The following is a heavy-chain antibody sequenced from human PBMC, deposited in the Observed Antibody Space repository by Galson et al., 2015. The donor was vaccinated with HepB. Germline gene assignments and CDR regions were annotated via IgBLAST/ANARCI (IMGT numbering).Heavy chain of an antibody. Sequence: SLRLSCAASGFTFSSYAMSWVRQAPGKGLEWVSAISGSGGSTYYADSVKGRFNISRDNSKNTLYLQMNSLRAEDTGVYYCAKFYSGYEIDYWGQGTLVTVSS. CDR3: AKFYSGYEIDY. D-gene: IGHD5-12*01. CDR1: GFTFSSYA. CDR2: ISGSGGST. V-gene: IGHV3-23*01. J-gene: IGHJ4*02.